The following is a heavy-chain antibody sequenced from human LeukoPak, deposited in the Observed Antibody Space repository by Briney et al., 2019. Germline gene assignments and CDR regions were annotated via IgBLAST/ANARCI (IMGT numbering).Heavy chain of an antibody. CDR1: GYTFTRYN. CDR3: AREAVAGTYWFDP. CDR2: INLNSGGT. D-gene: IGHD6-19*01. J-gene: IGHJ5*02. Sequence: ASVKVSCKASGYTFTRYNMHWVRQAPGQGLECMGWINLNSGGTNYAQKFQGRVTMTRDTSISTAYMELSRLRSDDTAVYYCAREAVAGTYWFDPWGQGTLVTVSS. V-gene: IGHV1-2*02.